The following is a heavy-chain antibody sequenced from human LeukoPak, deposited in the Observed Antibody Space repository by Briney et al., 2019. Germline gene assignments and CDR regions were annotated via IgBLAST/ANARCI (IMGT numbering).Heavy chain of an antibody. V-gene: IGHV4-39*01. CDR3: VKYDGYSSGWRIRYFDY. Sequence: PSETLSLTCTVSGGSISSSSYYWGWIRQPPGKGLEWIGSIYYSGSTYYNPSLKSRVTISVDTSKNQFSLKLSSVTAADTAVYYCVKYDGYSSGWRIRYFDYWGQGTLVTVSS. CDR1: GGSISSSSYY. D-gene: IGHD6-19*01. CDR2: IYYSGST. J-gene: IGHJ4*02.